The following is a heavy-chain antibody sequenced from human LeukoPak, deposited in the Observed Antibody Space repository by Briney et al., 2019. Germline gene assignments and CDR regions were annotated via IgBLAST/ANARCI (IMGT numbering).Heavy chain of an antibody. D-gene: IGHD2-2*02. CDR1: GGSISSYY. V-gene: IGHV4-59*08. CDR2: IYYSGST. Sequence: PSETLSLTCTVSGGSISSYYWSWTRQPPGKGLEWIGYIYYSGSTNYNPSLKSRVTISVDTSKNQFSLKLSSVTAADTAVYYCARGIVVPAAIRNGGLDYWGQGTLVTVSS. CDR3: ARGIVVPAAIRNGGLDY. J-gene: IGHJ4*02.